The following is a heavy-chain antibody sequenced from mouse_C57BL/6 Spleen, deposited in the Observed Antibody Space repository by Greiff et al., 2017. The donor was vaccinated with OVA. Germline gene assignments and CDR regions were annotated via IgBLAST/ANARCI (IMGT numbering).Heavy chain of an antibody. CDR2: ISYDGSN. V-gene: IGHV3-6*01. CDR3: ARDHYDYLFAY. J-gene: IGHJ3*01. Sequence: EVKLQESGPGLVKPSQSLSLTCSVTGYSITSGYYWNWIRQFPGNKLEWMGYISYDGSNNYNPSLKNRISITRDTSKNQFFLKLNSVTTEDTATYYCARDHYDYLFAYWGQGTLVTVSA. D-gene: IGHD2-4*01. CDR1: GYSITSGYY.